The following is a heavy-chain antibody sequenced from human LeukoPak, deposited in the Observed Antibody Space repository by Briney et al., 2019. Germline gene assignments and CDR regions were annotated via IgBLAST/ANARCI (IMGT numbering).Heavy chain of an antibody. J-gene: IGHJ5*02. CDR3: AGEEIGVYDFWSGYYLDNWFDP. Sequence: ASVKVSCKASGYTYTSYYMHWVRQAPGQGLEWMGIINPSGGSTSYAQKFQGRVTMTRDMSTSTVYMELSSLRSEDTAVYYCAGEEIGVYDFWSGYYLDNWFDPWGQGTLVTVSS. CDR2: INPSGGST. D-gene: IGHD3-3*01. V-gene: IGHV1-46*01. CDR1: GYTYTSYY.